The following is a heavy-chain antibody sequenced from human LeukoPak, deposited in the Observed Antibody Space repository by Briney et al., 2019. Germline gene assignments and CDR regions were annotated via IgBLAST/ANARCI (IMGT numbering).Heavy chain of an antibody. D-gene: IGHD7-27*01. V-gene: IGHV3-33*05. J-gene: IGHJ4*02. CDR1: GFTFSTYG. Sequence: PGTSLRLSCAASGFTFSTYGMQWVRQAPGKGPEWVAVILGGGSKAHYADSVRGRFTVSRDNSKNTLYLQMNSLRAEDTAVYYCARDSITGDNSLDYWGRGTLVTVSS. CDR3: ARDSITGDNSLDY. CDR2: ILGGGSKA.